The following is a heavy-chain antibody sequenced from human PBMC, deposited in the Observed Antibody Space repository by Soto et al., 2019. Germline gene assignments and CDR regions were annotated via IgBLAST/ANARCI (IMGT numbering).Heavy chain of an antibody. D-gene: IGHD3-22*01. CDR3: ARRDYYDSSGRHDAFDI. CDR2: IYYSGST. CDR1: GGSISSGGYY. V-gene: IGHV4-31*03. Sequence: SETLSLTCTVSGGSISSGGYYWSWIRQHPGKGLEWIGYIYYSGSTYYNPSLKSRVTISVDTSKNQFSLKLSSVTAADTAVYYCARRDYYDSSGRHDAFDIWGKVTMVTVS. J-gene: IGHJ3*02.